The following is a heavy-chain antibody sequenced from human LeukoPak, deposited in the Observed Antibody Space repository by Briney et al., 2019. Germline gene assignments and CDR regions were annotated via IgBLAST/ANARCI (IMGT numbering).Heavy chain of an antibody. V-gene: IGHV1-2*04. J-gene: IGHJ4*02. CDR1: GGTFSSYA. CDR2: INPNSGGT. Sequence: ASVKVSCKASGGTFSSYAISWVRQAPGQGLEWMGWINPNSGGTNYAQKFQGWVTMTRDTSISTAYMELSRLRSDDTAVYYCAREGYGSNFDYWGQGTLVTVSS. D-gene: IGHD1-26*01. CDR3: AREGYGSNFDY.